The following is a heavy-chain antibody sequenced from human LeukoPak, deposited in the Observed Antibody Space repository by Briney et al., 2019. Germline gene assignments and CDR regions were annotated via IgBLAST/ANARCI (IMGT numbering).Heavy chain of an antibody. Sequence: SETLSLTCTVSGGSISSGSYYWSWIRQPAGKGLEWIGRIYTSGSTNYNPSLKSRVTISVDTSKNQFSLKLSSVTTADTAVYYCARDPTGYSSSSGYWGQGTLVTVSS. V-gene: IGHV4-61*02. CDR2: IYTSGST. D-gene: IGHD6-13*01. CDR3: ARDPTGYSSSSGY. CDR1: GGSISSGSYY. J-gene: IGHJ4*02.